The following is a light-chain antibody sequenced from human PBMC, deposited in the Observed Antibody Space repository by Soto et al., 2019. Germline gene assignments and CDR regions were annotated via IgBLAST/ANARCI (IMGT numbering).Light chain of an antibody. CDR1: PSLVHSDGNTY. J-gene: IGKJ1*01. Sequence: DIVMTQTPLSSPVTLGQPVSISCRSSPSLVHSDGNTYLSWFQQRPGQPPRLRIYKISNRYSGVPDRFSGSGAATDFTLKISRVEAEDVGVYYCMKATQFSRPFGQGTKVEIK. CDR3: MKATQFSRP. V-gene: IGKV2-24*01. CDR2: KIS.